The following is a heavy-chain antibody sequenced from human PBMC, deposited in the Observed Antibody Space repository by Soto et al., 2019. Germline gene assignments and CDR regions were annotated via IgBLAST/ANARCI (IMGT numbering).Heavy chain of an antibody. CDR2: IYSGGST. V-gene: IGHV3-53*01. J-gene: IGHJ6*02. CDR1: GFTVSSNY. CDR3: ASGGHYDILTGEFHLSYYYYGMDV. D-gene: IGHD3-9*01. Sequence: GGSLRLSCAASGFTVSSNYMSWVRQAPGKGLEWVSVIYSGGSTYYADSVKGRFTISRDNSKNTLYLQMNSLRAEDTAVYYCASGGHYDILTGEFHLSYYYYGMDVWGQGTTVNVSS.